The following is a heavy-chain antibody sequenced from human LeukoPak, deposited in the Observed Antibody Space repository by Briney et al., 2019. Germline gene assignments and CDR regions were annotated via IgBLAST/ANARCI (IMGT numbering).Heavy chain of an antibody. V-gene: IGHV3-53*01. Sequence: PGGSLRLSCAASGITVSSKYMSWVRQAPGKGLEWVSVMQSGGSTYYADSVKGRFTISRDNFKNTLYLQMNSLRVEDTAVYYCARDGGAGWYFDLWGRGTLVTVSS. D-gene: IGHD3-16*01. CDR3: ARDGGAGWYFDL. CDR2: MQSGGST. CDR1: GITVSSKY. J-gene: IGHJ2*01.